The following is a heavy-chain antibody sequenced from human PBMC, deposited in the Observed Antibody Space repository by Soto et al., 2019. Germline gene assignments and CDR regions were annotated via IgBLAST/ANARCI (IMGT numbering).Heavy chain of an antibody. D-gene: IGHD3-3*01. J-gene: IGHJ4*02. CDR2: ISSSGGTI. CDR3: ATDSNYDVSNSF. V-gene: IGHV3-48*03. Sequence: DVQLAESGGGLVQPGGSLRLSCAASGFTFSSYEMNWVRQAPGKGLEWVSYISSSGGTIYYAEFMRGRFTISRDNAKNSLYLQMNRLTSEDTAVYYCATDSNYDVSNSFWGQGTLVTVSS. CDR1: GFTFSSYE.